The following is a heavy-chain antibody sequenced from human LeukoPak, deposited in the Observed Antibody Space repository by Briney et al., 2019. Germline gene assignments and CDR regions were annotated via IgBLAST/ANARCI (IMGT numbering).Heavy chain of an antibody. V-gene: IGHV3-9*01. J-gene: IGHJ4*02. CDR3: AKDAGYSSGWPDRYFDY. CDR1: GFTFDDYA. Sequence: GGSLRLSCAASGFTFDDYAMHWVRQAPGKGLEWVSGISWNGGSIDYADSVKGRFTISRDNAKNSLYLQMNSLRAEDTALYYCAKDAGYSSGWPDRYFDYWGQGTLVTVSS. D-gene: IGHD6-19*01. CDR2: ISWNGGSI.